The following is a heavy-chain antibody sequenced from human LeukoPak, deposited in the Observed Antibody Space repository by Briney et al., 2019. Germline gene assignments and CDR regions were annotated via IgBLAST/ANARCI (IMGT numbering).Heavy chain of an antibody. J-gene: IGHJ2*01. D-gene: IGHD2-2*01. Sequence: SVKVSCKASGGTFSSYAISWVRQAPGQGLEWMGGIIPIFGTANYAQKFQGRVTITADESTSTAYMELSSLRSEDTAVYYCARGLGVVVPAASPYWYFDLWGRGTLVTVSS. CDR3: ARGLGVVVPAASPYWYFDL. V-gene: IGHV1-69*13. CDR1: GGTFSSYA. CDR2: IIPIFGTA.